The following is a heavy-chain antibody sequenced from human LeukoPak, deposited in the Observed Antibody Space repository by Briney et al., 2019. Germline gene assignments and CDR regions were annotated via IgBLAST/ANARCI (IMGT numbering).Heavy chain of an antibody. Sequence: ASETLSLTCTVSGGSITSYYWSCIRQPPGKGLEWIGYIYYSGSNNYNPSLKSRVTISVDTSKNQFSLKLSSVTAADTAVYYCARHTDYDYYYGMDVWGQGTTVTVSS. V-gene: IGHV4-59*08. CDR3: ARHTDYDYYYGMDV. CDR1: GGSITSYY. J-gene: IGHJ6*02. CDR2: IYYSGSN.